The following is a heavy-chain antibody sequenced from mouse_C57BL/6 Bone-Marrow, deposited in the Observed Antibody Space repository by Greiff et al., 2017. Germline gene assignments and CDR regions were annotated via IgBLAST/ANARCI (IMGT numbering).Heavy chain of an antibody. CDR1: GYAFTNYL. Sequence: VQLQQSGAELVRPGTSVKVSCKASGYAFTNYLIEWVKQRPGQGLEWIGVINPGSGGTNYNEKFKGKATLTADKSSSTAYMQLSSLTSEDSAVYFCARWGVTWPFDYWGQGTTLTVSS. J-gene: IGHJ2*01. D-gene: IGHD2-13*01. CDR2: INPGSGGT. CDR3: ARWGVTWPFDY. V-gene: IGHV1-54*01.